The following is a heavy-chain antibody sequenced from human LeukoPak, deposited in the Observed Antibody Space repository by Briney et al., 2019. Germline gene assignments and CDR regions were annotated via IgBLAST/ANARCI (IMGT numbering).Heavy chain of an antibody. J-gene: IGHJ4*02. D-gene: IGHD3-22*01. Sequence: PSETLSLTCTVSGGSIRNYYWSWIRQPPGKGLEWIGYIYYSGSTNYNPSLKSRVTISVDTSKNQFSLKLSSVTAADTAVYYCARVSSSGYYYTYYFDYWGQGTLVTVSS. V-gene: IGHV4-59*01. CDR1: GGSIRNYY. CDR2: IYYSGST. CDR3: ARVSSSGYYYTYYFDY.